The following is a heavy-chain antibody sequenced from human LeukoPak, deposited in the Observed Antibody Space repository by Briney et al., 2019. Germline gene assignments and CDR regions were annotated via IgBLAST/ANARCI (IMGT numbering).Heavy chain of an antibody. CDR2: TYYSGST. D-gene: IGHD3-10*01. CDR3: AGGRSGYYGSGSYDN. CDR1: GGSISGYY. J-gene: IGHJ4*02. Sequence: PSETLSLTCTVSGGSISGYYWSWIRQPPGKGLEWIGYTYYSGSTYYNPSLKSRVTISLDTSKNQFSLKLNSVTAADTAVYYCAGGRSGYYGSGSYDNWGQGTLVTVSS. V-gene: IGHV4-59*01.